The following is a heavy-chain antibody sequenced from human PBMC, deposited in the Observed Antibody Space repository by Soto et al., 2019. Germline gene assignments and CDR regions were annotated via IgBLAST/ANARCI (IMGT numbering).Heavy chain of an antibody. CDR1: GFSFSSYG. D-gene: IGHD6-13*01. J-gene: IGHJ6*02. V-gene: IGHV3-33*01. Sequence: GGSLRLSCAASGFSFSSYGMHWVRQAPGKGLEWVAVIWYDGSNKYYADSVKGRFTISRDNSKNTLYLQMNSPRAEDTAVYYCARDGESSSWFYYYYYGMDVWGQGTTVTVSS. CDR3: ARDGESSSWFYYYYYGMDV. CDR2: IWYDGSNK.